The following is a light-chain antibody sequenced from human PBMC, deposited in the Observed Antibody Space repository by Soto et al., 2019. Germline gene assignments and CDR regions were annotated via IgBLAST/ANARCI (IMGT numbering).Light chain of an antibody. CDR1: SSNIGAGYD. V-gene: IGLV1-40*01. Sequence: QSVLTQPPSVSGVPGQRVTTSCTGSSSNIGAGYDVHWYQQLPGTAPKLLIYGNSNRPSGVPDRFSGSKSGTSASLAITGLQAEDEADYYCQSYDSSLSGYVFGTGTKVTVL. J-gene: IGLJ1*01. CDR3: QSYDSSLSGYV. CDR2: GNS.